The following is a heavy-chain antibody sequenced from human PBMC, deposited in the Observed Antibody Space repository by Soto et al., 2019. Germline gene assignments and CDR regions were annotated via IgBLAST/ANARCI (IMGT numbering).Heavy chain of an antibody. Sequence: SETLSLTCTVSGGSISSGGYYWSWIRQHPGKGLEWIGYIYYSGSTYYNPSLKSRVTISVDTSKNQFSLKLSSVTAADTAVYYCARVGTIFGVVDYYYYMDVWGKGTTVTVSS. V-gene: IGHV4-61*08. CDR1: GGSISSGGYY. CDR2: IYYSGST. J-gene: IGHJ6*03. D-gene: IGHD3-3*01. CDR3: ARVGTIFGVVDYYYYMDV.